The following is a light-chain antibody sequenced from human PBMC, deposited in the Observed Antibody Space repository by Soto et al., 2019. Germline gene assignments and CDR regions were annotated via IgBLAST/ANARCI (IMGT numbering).Light chain of an antibody. V-gene: IGKV3-11*01. J-gene: IGKJ4*01. CDR1: EGVGTS. CDR2: DAS. Sequence: EIVLTQSPATLSLSPGERATLSCRASEGVGTSLAWYQQKPGQAPNLLIYDASNRATGIPARFSGSGSGTDFTRTISSLEPEDFAAYYCQQRSDWSPLTFGGGTKVEIK. CDR3: QQRSDWSPLT.